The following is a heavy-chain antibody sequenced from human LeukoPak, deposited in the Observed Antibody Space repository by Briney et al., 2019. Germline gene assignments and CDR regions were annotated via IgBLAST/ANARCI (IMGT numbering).Heavy chain of an antibody. CDR1: GGSISSSSYY. J-gene: IGHJ6*03. CDR3: ASAGMVRGPYYYYMDV. V-gene: IGHV4-39*07. D-gene: IGHD3-10*01. CDR2: IYYSGST. Sequence: PSETLSLTCTVSGGSISSSSYYWGWIRQPPGKGLEWIGSIYYSGSTNYNPSLKSRVTISVDTSKNQFSLNLSSVTAADTAVYYCASAGMVRGPYYYYMDVWGKGTTVTVSS.